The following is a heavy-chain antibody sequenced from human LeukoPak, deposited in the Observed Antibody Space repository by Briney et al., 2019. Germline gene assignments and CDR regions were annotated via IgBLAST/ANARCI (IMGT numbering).Heavy chain of an antibody. CDR1: GGSISSSSYY. CDR3: ARLPDRDIVVVPAAIRAFDI. J-gene: IGHJ3*02. V-gene: IGHV4-39*01. CDR2: IYYSGST. D-gene: IGHD2-2*02. Sequence: SETLSLTCTVSGGSISSSSYYWGWIRQPPGKGLEWIGSIYYSGSTYYNPSLKSRVTISVDTFKNQFSLKLSSVTAADTAVYYCARLPDRDIVVVPAAIRAFDIWGQGTMVTVSS.